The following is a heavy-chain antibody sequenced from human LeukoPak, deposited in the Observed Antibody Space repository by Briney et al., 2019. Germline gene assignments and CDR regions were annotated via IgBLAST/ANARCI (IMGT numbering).Heavy chain of an antibody. CDR2: IYYSGST. CDR3: ARDHDTGNAFDI. V-gene: IGHV4-59*01. J-gene: IGHJ3*02. CDR1: GGSISSYY. D-gene: IGHD5-18*01. Sequence: PSETLSLTCTVSGGSISSYYWSWIRQPPGKGREWIGYIYYSGSTNYNPSLKSRVTRSVDTSKNQFSLKLSSVTAADTAVYYCARDHDTGNAFDIWGQGTMVTVSS.